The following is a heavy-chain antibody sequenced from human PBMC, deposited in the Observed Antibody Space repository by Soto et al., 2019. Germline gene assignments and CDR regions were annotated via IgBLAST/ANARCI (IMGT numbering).Heavy chain of an antibody. CDR3: ARGARAEISSGWSFWRVYSDY. V-gene: IGHV3-30-3*01. D-gene: IGHD6-19*01. CDR2: ISYDGFHK. Sequence: QVQLVESGGGVVQPGRSLRLSCAASGFTFSSYVLNWVRQAPGKGLEWVAVISYDGFHKYYADSVKGRFTISRDNSKNTLYLQINSLRAEDTAVYYCARGARAEISSGWSFWRVYSDYWGQGTLVTVSS. CDR1: GFTFSSYV. J-gene: IGHJ4*02.